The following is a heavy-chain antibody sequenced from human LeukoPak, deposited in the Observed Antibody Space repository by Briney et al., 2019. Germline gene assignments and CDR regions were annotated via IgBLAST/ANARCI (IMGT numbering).Heavy chain of an antibody. CDR3: ARETSSAEYFQH. J-gene: IGHJ1*01. CDR1: GYTFTIYY. Sequence: ASVKVSCKASGYTFTIYYMHWVRQAPGQGLEWVGIINPSGGSTSYAQEFQGRVTMTRDTSTSTVYMELSSLRSEDTAVYYCARETSSAEYFQHWGQGTLVTVSS. V-gene: IGHV1-46*01. CDR2: INPSGGST.